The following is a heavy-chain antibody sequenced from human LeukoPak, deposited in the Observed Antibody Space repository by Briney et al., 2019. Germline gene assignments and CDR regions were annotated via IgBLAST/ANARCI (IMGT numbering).Heavy chain of an antibody. Sequence: GGSLRLSCAASGFTFSTSDMQWVRQAPGKGLEWVAFIRYDGSNKYYTASVKGRFPISRDNSKNTLYLQMNTLRAEDAAVYYCAKPEGGYAFNYWGQGTLVTVSS. J-gene: IGHJ4*02. V-gene: IGHV3-30*02. CDR1: GFTFSTSD. D-gene: IGHD2-8*01. CDR2: IRYDGSNK. CDR3: AKPEGGYAFNY.